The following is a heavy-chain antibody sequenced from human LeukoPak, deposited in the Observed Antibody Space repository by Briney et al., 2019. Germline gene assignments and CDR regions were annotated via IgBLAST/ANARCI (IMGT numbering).Heavy chain of an antibody. CDR2: ISGSGGST. D-gene: IGHD6-19*01. V-gene: IGHV3-23*01. J-gene: IGHJ4*02. CDR3: AKDGYSSGWYLGY. CDR1: GFTFSSYG. Sequence: GGSLRLSCAASGFTFSSYGMHWVRQAPGKGLEWVSAISGSGGSTYYADSVKGRFTISRDNSKNTVYLQMSSLRAEDTAVYYCAKDGYSSGWYLGYWGQGTLVTVSS.